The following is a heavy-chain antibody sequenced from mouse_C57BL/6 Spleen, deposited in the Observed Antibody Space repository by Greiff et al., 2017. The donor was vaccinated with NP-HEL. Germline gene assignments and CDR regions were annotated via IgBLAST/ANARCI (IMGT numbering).Heavy chain of an antibody. Sequence: QVQLKESGAELVRPGASVKLSCKASGYTFTDYYINWVKQRPGQGLEWIARIYPGSGNTYYNEKFKGKATLTAEKSSSTAYMQLSSLTSEDSAVYFCARNYYGSHYFDYWGQGTTLTVSS. CDR3: ARNYYGSHYFDY. D-gene: IGHD1-1*01. CDR2: IYPGSGNT. CDR1: GYTFTDYY. J-gene: IGHJ2*01. V-gene: IGHV1-76*01.